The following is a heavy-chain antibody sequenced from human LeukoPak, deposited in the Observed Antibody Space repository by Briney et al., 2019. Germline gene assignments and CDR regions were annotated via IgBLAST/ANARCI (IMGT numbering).Heavy chain of an antibody. CDR1: GGSISSSSYY. CDR3: ARRVLLGYCGSTSCSFDY. Sequence: SETLSLTCTVSGGSISSSSYYWGWIRQPPGKGLEWIGSIYYSGSTYYNPSLKSRVTISVDTSKNQFSLKLSSVTAADTAVYYCARRVLLGYCGSTSCSFDYWGQGTLVTVSS. V-gene: IGHV4-39*01. J-gene: IGHJ4*02. CDR2: IYYSGST. D-gene: IGHD2-2*01.